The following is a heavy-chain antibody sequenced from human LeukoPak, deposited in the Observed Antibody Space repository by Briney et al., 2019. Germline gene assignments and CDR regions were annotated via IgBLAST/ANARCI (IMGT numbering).Heavy chain of an antibody. D-gene: IGHD1-26*01. CDR3: ARDLMDSGSYYPPDY. V-gene: IGHV3-21*01. CDR1: GFTFSSYS. Sequence: PGGSLRLSCAASGFTFSSYSMNWDRQAPGKGLEWVSSISSSSSSYIYYADSVKGRFTISRDNAKNSLYLQTNSLRAEDTAVYYCARDLMDSGSYYPPDYWGQGTLVTVSS. J-gene: IGHJ4*02. CDR2: ISSSSSSYI.